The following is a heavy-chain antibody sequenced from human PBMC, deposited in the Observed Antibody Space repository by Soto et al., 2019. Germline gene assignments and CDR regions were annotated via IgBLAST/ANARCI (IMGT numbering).Heavy chain of an antibody. CDR2: ISWNSGSI. V-gene: IGHV3-9*01. D-gene: IGHD6-6*01. CDR1: GFTFDDYA. Sequence: ESGGGLVQPGRSLRLSCAASGFTFDDYAMHWVRQAPGKGLEWVSGISWNSGSIGYADSVKGRFTISRDNAKNSLYLQMNSLRAEDTALYYCAKGKYSSSSPFDYWGQGTLVTVSS. CDR3: AKGKYSSSSPFDY. J-gene: IGHJ4*02.